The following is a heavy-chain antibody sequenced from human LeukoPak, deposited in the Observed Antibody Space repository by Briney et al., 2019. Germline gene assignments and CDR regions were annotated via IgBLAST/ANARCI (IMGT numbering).Heavy chain of an antibody. Sequence: SETLSLTCTFSGDSISSYYWSWIRQPPGKGLEWIGYIYYSGSTNYNPSLKSRVTISVDTSKNQFSLKLNSVTAADTAVYYCASRSSSWSFDYCGQGTLVTVSS. CDR1: GDSISSYY. J-gene: IGHJ4*02. V-gene: IGHV4-59*01. CDR3: ASRSSSWSFDY. D-gene: IGHD6-13*01. CDR2: IYYSGST.